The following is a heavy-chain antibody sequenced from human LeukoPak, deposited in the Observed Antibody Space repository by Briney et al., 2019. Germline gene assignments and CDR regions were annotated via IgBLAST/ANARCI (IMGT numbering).Heavy chain of an antibody. CDR3: ARGLTVTTLLTYYYYGMDV. CDR2: IYYSGTT. CDR1: GGSISSSDYY. V-gene: IGHV4-39*01. Sequence: PSETLSLTCTVSGGSISSSDYYWGWIRQPPGKGLEWIASIYYSGTTHYNPSHQSRVTMSVDTSKNQFSLKLSSVTAADTAVYYCARGLTVTTLLTYYYYGMDVWGQGTTVTVSS. J-gene: IGHJ6*02. D-gene: IGHD4-17*01.